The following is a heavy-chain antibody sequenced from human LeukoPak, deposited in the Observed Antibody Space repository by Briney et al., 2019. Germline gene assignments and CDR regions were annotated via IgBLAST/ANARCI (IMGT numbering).Heavy chain of an antibody. V-gene: IGHV4-38-2*02. J-gene: IGHJ3*02. CDR3: ARDANVDAFDI. CDR1: GDSISSGNY. CDR2: IFHTGST. Sequence: SETLSLTCTVSGDSISSGNYWGWIRQPPGKGLEWIGSIFHTGSTYFNLSLKSRVTISVDTSKNQFSLKLSSVTAADTAVYYCARDANVDAFDIWGQGTMVTVSS.